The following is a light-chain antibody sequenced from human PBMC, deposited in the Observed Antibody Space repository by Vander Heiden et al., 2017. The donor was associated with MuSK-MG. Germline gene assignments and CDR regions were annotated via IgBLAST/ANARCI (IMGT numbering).Light chain of an antibody. CDR2: GAS. Sequence: DIQLTQSPSSLSASVGDRVTITCRASQSISTYLNWYQQRPGKAPTLLIYGASRLQSGVPSRFSGSGSGTDFTLTISGLQREDSATYYCQQTYGTRTFGQGTKVEIK. V-gene: IGKV1-39*01. J-gene: IGKJ1*01. CDR3: QQTYGTRT. CDR1: QSISTY.